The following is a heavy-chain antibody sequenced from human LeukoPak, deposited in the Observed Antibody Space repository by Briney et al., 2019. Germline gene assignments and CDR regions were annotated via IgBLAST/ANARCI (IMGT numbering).Heavy chain of an antibody. CDR2: ISYDGSNK. CDR1: GFTFSGYA. CDR3: ARDGCSGDSCYFNYLDV. Sequence: GGSLRLSCAASGFTFSGYAIHWVRQAPGKGLDWVAVISYDGSNKYYADSVKGRFTISRDNSKNTLYLQMNSLRAEDTAVYYCARDGCSGDSCYFNYLDVWGQGTTVTVSS. J-gene: IGHJ6*02. D-gene: IGHD2-15*01. V-gene: IGHV3-30*04.